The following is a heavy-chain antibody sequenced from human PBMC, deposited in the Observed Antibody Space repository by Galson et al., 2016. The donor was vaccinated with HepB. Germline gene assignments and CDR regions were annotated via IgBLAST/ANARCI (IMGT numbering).Heavy chain of an antibody. CDR1: GFTFSNNG. Sequence: LRLSCAASGFTFSNNGMHWVRQAPGKGLEWVAVIWYDGSNKYYADSVKGRFTISRDNSKNTLYLQMNRLRAEDTAVYYCARDGYVWGSYRPSRYYHYYMDVWGKGTTVTVSS. V-gene: IGHV3-33*01. CDR3: ARDGYVWGSYRPSRYYHYYMDV. J-gene: IGHJ6*03. D-gene: IGHD3-16*02. CDR2: IWYDGSNK.